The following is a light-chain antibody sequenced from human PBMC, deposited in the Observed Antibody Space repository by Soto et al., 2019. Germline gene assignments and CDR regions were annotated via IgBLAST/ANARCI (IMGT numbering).Light chain of an antibody. CDR2: QDT. V-gene: IGLV3-1*01. CDR1: KLGDKY. Sequence: SYELTQPPSVSVSPGQTANITCSADKLGDKYACWYQQKPGQSPVMVIHQDTKRPSGIPERFSGSNSGNTATLTISGTQAMDEADYYCQAWDSRTYVVFGGGTKLTVL. J-gene: IGLJ2*01. CDR3: QAWDSRTYVV.